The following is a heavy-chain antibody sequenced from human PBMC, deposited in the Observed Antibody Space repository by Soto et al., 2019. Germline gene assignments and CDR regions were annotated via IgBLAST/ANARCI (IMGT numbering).Heavy chain of an antibody. Sequence: QITLKESGPTLVKSTQTLTLTCTFSGFSRTTRGVGVGWTRQPPGKALERLALIYWDDDKRYSPSLQSRLSITKDTSKNQVVLTMTNVDPVDTATYYCAHIPKYYQYDWFDPWGQGTLVSVSS. CDR1: GFSRTTRGVG. CDR3: AHIPKYYQYDWFDP. J-gene: IGHJ5*02. D-gene: IGHD3-16*01. V-gene: IGHV2-5*02. CDR2: IYWDDDK.